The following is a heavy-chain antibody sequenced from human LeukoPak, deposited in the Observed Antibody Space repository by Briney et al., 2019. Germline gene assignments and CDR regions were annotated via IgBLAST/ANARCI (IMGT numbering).Heavy chain of an antibody. CDR1: GFTFSSYG. Sequence: PGGPLRLSCAASGFTFSSYGMHWVRQAPGKGLEWVAVISYDGSNKYYADSVKGRFTISRDNSKNTLYLQMNSLRAEDTAVYYCVGGNWFDPWGQGTLVTVSS. J-gene: IGHJ5*02. CDR2: ISYDGSNK. CDR3: VGGNWFDP. V-gene: IGHV3-30*03. D-gene: IGHD2-15*01.